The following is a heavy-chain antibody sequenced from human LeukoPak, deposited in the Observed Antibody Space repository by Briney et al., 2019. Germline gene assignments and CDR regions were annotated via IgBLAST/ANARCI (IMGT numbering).Heavy chain of an antibody. Sequence: GGSLRLSCAASGFTFSSNWMSWVRQDPGKRLEWVSVIYSGGSTYYADSVKGRFTISRDNSKNTLYLQMNSLRAEDTAVYYCARVSQTADAFDIWGQGTKVTVSS. V-gene: IGHV3-53*01. J-gene: IGHJ3*02. CDR3: ARVSQTADAFDI. CDR2: IYSGGST. CDR1: GFTFSSNW. D-gene: IGHD1-1*01.